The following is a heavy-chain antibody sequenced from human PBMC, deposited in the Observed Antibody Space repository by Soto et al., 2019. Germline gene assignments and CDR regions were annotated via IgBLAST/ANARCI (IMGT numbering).Heavy chain of an antibody. CDR1: GGSISSGGYY. CDR2: IYYSGST. Sequence: GPGPGPASETLSLTCTVSGGSISSGGYYWSWIRQHPGKGLEWIGYIYYSGSTYYNPSLKSRVTISVDTSKNQFSLKLSSVTAADTAVYYCARDLGLGYSYGYGSWFDPWGQGTLVTVSS. J-gene: IGHJ5*02. CDR3: ARDLGLGYSYGYGSWFDP. D-gene: IGHD5-18*01. V-gene: IGHV4-31*03.